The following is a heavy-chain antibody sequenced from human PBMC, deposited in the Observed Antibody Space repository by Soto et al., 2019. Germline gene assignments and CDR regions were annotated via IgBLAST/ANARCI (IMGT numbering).Heavy chain of an antibody. Sequence: SETLSLTCTVSGGSISSGGYYWSWIRQHPGKGLEWIGYIYYSGSTYYNPSLKSRVTISVDTSKNQFSLKLSSVTAADTAVYYCTGAKSNYYYCDRMDVWSQGTTVIVSS. CDR3: TGAKSNYYYCDRMDV. CDR2: IYYSGST. V-gene: IGHV4-31*03. CDR1: GGSISSGGYY. D-gene: IGHD7-27*01. J-gene: IGHJ6*02.